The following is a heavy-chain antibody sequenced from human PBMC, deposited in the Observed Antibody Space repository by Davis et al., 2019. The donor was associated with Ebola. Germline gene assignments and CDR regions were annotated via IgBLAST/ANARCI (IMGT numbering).Heavy chain of an antibody. J-gene: IGHJ4*02. CDR3: ASSYYDSSGIIGY. V-gene: IGHV3-48*02. CDR1: GFTFSSYS. CDR2: ISSSSSTI. D-gene: IGHD3-22*01. Sequence: GESLKISCAASGFTFSSYSMNWVRQAPGKGLEWVSYISSSSSTIYYAYSVKGRFTISRDNAKNSLYLQMNSLRDEDTAVYYCASSYYDSSGIIGYWGQGTLVTVSS.